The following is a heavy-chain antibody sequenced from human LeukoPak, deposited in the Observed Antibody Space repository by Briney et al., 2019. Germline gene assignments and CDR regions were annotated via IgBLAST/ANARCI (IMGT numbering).Heavy chain of an antibody. J-gene: IGHJ4*02. Sequence: PGGSLRLSCAASGFPFNVQTMSWVRQAPGKGLDWVASMREDGSIINHVDSVKGRFTISRDNPKNSLYLQMNSLRAEDTAVYYCARDGAARGRFENWGQGTLVTVSS. V-gene: IGHV3-7*01. CDR3: ARDGAARGRFEN. CDR1: GFPFNVQT. D-gene: IGHD6-25*01. CDR2: MREDGSII.